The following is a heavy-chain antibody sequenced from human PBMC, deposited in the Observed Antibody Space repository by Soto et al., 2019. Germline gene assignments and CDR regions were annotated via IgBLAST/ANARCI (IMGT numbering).Heavy chain of an antibody. CDR2: INHSGST. D-gene: IGHD2-8*01. J-gene: IGHJ5*02. CDR1: GGSFSGYY. CDR3: TRHLNKVFKRNNWFDP. V-gene: IGHV4-34*01. Sequence: SETLSLTCAVYGGSFSGYYWSWIRQPPGKGLEWIGEINHSGSTNYNPSLKSRVTISVDTSKNQFSLKLSSVTAADTAVYYCTRHLNKVFKRNNWFDPWGQGTLVTVSS.